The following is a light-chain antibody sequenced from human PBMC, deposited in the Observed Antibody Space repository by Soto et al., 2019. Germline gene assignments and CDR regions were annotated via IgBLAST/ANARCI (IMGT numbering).Light chain of an antibody. Sequence: QSVLTQPASVSGSPGESITISCTGTSRDVGGYDYVSWYQLHPGKAAKLMVFEVNNRPSGASYRFSGSKSGNTASLTISGLQAEDEADYFCSSYSISTAYLFGTGTKAPS. J-gene: IGLJ1*01. CDR1: SRDVGGYDY. CDR2: EVN. V-gene: IGLV2-14*01. CDR3: SSYSISTAYL.